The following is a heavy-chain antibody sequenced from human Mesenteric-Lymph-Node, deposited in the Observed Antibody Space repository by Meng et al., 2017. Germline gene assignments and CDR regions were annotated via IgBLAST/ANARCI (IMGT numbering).Heavy chain of an antibody. Sequence: QGRLQESGPGLVKPSQTLSLTCGVSGGSITSGGYSWSWIRQPPGKGLEWIGYVYHSDNTCHNPSLKSRVTISVDRSKKQFSLKVTSVTAADTAVYYCARGSWFDPWGQGTLVTVSS. J-gene: IGHJ5*02. V-gene: IGHV4-30-2*01. CDR1: GGSITSGGYS. CDR2: VYHSDNT. CDR3: ARGSWFDP.